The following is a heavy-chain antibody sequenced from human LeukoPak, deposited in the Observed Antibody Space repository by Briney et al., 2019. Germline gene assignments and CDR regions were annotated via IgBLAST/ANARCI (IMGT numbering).Heavy chain of an antibody. CDR1: GFTFSRYG. J-gene: IGHJ4*02. CDR2: IWYDGSIK. D-gene: IGHD2/OR15-2a*01. Sequence: HTGGSLRLSCAASGFTFSRYGMHWVRQAPGKGLEWVAVIWYDGSIKYYADSVKGRFTISKDNSKNTLYLQMNSLRAEDTAVYYCAKADEMNMDYWGQGTLVTVSS. V-gene: IGHV3-33*06. CDR3: AKADEMNMDY.